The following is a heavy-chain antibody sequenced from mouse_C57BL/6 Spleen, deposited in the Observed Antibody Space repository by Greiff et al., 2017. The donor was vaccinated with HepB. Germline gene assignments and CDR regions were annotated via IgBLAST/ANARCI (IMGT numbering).Heavy chain of an antibody. Sequence: EVKLMESGPGLVKPSQSLSLTCSVTGYSITSGYYWNWIRQFPGNKLEWMGYISYDGSNNYNPSLKNRISITRDTSKNQFFLKLNSVTTEDTATYYCASEGWYFDVWGTGTTVTVSS. V-gene: IGHV3-6*01. CDR1: GYSITSGYY. CDR3: ASEGWYFDV. CDR2: ISYDGSN. J-gene: IGHJ1*03.